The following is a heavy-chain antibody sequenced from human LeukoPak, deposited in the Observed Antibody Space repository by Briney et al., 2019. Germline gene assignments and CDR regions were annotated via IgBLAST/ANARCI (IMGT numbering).Heavy chain of an antibody. D-gene: IGHD6-13*01. V-gene: IGHV1-69*06. J-gene: IGHJ3*02. Sequence: GSSVKVSCKASGGTINKYSISWVRQAPGQGPEWMGGIIPMFVTANYAQKFQGRLTITADKSTSTAYMELSSLRSEDTAVYYCARDDFSSARAFDIWGQGTMVTVSS. CDR3: ARDDFSSARAFDI. CDR2: IIPMFVTA. CDR1: GGTINKYS.